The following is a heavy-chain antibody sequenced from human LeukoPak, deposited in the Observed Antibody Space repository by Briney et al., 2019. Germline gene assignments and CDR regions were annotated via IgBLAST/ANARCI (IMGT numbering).Heavy chain of an antibody. V-gene: IGHV3-7*01. CDR1: GITLSVYW. J-gene: IGHJ4*02. CDR2: IKQDGSEK. CDR3: ARSGSGYFDY. Sequence: PGGSLRLSRAASGITLSVYWMSWVRQAPGKGLEWVANIKQDGSEKYYRDSVQGRFTISRDNAKNSLYLQMNSLRAEDTAVYYCARSGSGYFDYWGQGSLVTVSS.